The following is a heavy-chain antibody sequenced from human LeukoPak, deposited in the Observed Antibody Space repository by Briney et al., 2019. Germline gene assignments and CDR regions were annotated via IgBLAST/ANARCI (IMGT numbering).Heavy chain of an antibody. CDR2: ISSSSSYI. Sequence: PGGSLRLSCAASGFTFSSYSMNWVRQAPGKGLEWVSSISSSSSYIYYADSVKGRFTISRDNAKNSLYLQMNSLRAEDTAVYYCALLPYYGSGSYYTAAAYYGMDAWGKGTTVTVSS. CDR3: ALLPYYGSGSYYTAAAYYGMDA. D-gene: IGHD3-10*01. J-gene: IGHJ6*04. V-gene: IGHV3-21*01. CDR1: GFTFSSYS.